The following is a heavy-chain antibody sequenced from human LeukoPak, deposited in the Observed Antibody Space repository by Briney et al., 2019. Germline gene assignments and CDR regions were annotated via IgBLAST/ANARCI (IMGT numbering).Heavy chain of an antibody. CDR2: MYHRGST. J-gene: IGHJ4*02. V-gene: IGHV4-61*01. CDR1: GGSVSSDSYY. Sequence: SETLSLTCTVSGGSVSSDSYYWSWIRQPPEKGLEWIAYMYHRGSTNYNPSLKSRVTISVDTSKNQFSLKLSSVTAADTAMYYCARDPGYGVYNLPIGWGQGTLVTVSS. D-gene: IGHD1-14*01. CDR3: ARDPGYGVYNLPIG.